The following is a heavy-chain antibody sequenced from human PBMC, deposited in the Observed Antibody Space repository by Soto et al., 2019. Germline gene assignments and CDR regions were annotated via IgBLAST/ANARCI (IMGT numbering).Heavy chain of an antibody. CDR1: GFTFGDYA. Sequence: LRLSCAASGFTFGDYAMQWVRQAPGKGLEWVSAISWNSGSIDYADSVKGRFTISRDNAKNSLYLQMNSLRAEDTALYYCAKSHTTSGWYVTTDYWGQGTRVTVSS. CDR2: ISWNSGSI. CDR3: AKSHTTSGWYVTTDY. D-gene: IGHD6-19*01. V-gene: IGHV3-9*01. J-gene: IGHJ4*02.